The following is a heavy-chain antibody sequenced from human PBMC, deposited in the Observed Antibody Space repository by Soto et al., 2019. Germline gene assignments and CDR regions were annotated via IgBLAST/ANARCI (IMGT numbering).Heavy chain of an antibody. D-gene: IGHD1-1*01. J-gene: IGHJ4*02. CDR3: AKEGPITNWYFDY. CDR2: ISYDGNVA. Sequence: QVQLVESEGGVVQPGRSLRLSCTASGFTFSNYGMHWVRQAPGKGLEWVTVISYDGNVAYYADSVKGRFTSSRDNTKNTLYLQMNSLRTEDTPVYYCAKEGPITNWYFDYWGQGTLVTVSS. CDR1: GFTFSNYG. V-gene: IGHV3-30*18.